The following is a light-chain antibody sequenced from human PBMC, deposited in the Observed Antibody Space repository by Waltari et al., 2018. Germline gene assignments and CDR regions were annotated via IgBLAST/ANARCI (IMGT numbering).Light chain of an antibody. Sequence: QSVLTQPPSASGAPGQGVTISCTGTRSNIGAAYSVSWYQQFPGTAPKLLIYENNKRPSGVPDRFSGSKSGTSASLTITGLQSEDEADYHCSAWDISLNCALFGGGTRLTVL. CDR3: SAWDISLNCAL. CDR2: ENN. CDR1: RSNIGAAYS. J-gene: IGLJ2*01. V-gene: IGLV1-40*01.